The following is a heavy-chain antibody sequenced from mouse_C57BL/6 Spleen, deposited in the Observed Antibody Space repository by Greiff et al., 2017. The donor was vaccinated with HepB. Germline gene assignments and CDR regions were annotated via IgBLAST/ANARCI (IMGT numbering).Heavy chain of an antibody. Sequence: QVQLQQPGAELVKPGASVKLSCKASGYTFTSYWMHWVKQRPGQGLEWIGMIHPNSGSTNYNEKFKSKATLTVDKSSSTAYMQLSSLTSEDSAVYYCASYYYGSSSLFDYWGQGTTLTVSS. CDR1: GYTFTSYW. CDR3: ASYYYGSSSLFDY. V-gene: IGHV1-64*01. CDR2: IHPNSGST. D-gene: IGHD1-1*01. J-gene: IGHJ2*01.